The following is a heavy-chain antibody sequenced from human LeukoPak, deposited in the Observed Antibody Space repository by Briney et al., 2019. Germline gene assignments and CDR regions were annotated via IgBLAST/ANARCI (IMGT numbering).Heavy chain of an antibody. Sequence: GSLRLSCAASGFTFSSYWMSWVRQAPGKGLEWVANIKQDESEKHYVDSVKGRFTISRDNAKNSLYLQMNILRADDTAVYYCAKAGRRDSVFDYWGQGSLVTVSS. D-gene: IGHD3-10*01. CDR2: IKQDESEK. J-gene: IGHJ4*02. CDR1: GFTFSSYW. CDR3: AKAGRRDSVFDY. V-gene: IGHV3-7*04.